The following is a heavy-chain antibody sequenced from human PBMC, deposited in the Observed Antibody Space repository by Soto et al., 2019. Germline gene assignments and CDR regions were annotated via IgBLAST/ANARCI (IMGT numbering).Heavy chain of an antibody. CDR2: IKSKTYGETT. V-gene: IGHV3-15*07. J-gene: IGHJ4*02. D-gene: IGHD5-12*01. Sequence: SGGSLRLSCAASGFTFSSYGMHWVRQAPGKGLEWVCRIKSKTYGETTDCAAPVKGIFAISRDDSKSELFLQMNSLRTEDTAVYYCTTGLYNSGGVDFWGRGTLVTVSS. CDR1: GFTFSSYG. CDR3: TTGLYNSGGVDF.